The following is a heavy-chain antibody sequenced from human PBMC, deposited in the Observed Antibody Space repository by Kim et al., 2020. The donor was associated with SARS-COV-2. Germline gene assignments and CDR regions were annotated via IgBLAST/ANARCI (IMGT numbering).Heavy chain of an antibody. D-gene: IGHD3-10*01. V-gene: IGHV4-39*01. CDR3: ARRGGSGRSFDY. J-gene: IGHJ4*02. Sequence: NSSLKRRVTISVDTAENQFSLKLSSMTAADSAVYYCARRGGSGRSFDYWGQGTLVIVSS.